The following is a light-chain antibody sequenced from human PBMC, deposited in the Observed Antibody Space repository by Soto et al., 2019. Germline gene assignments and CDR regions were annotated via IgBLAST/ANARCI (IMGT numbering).Light chain of an antibody. CDR1: SSDVGGYNY. V-gene: IGLV2-14*01. J-gene: IGLJ2*01. CDR3: SSYTSSSTRV. Sequence: QYALTQPASVSGSPGQSITISCTGTSSDVGGYNYVSWYQQHPGKAPKLMIYDVSNRPSGVSNRFSGSKSGNTAYLTISGLQAEDEADYYCSSYTSSSTRVFGGGTKLTVL. CDR2: DVS.